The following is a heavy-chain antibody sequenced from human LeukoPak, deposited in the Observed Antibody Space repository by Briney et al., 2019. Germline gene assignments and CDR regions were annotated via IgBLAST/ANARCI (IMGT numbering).Heavy chain of an antibody. CDR1: GGSISSSSYY. CDR3: ARCVGYYYYMDV. V-gene: IGHV4-39*07. J-gene: IGHJ6*03. CDR2: IYYSGST. Sequence: SETLSLTCTVSGGSISSSSYYWGWIRQPPGKGLEWIGSIYYSGSTNYNPSLKSRVTISVDTSKNQFSLKLSSVTAADTAVYYCARCVGYYYYMDVWGKGTTVTVSS. D-gene: IGHD1-26*01.